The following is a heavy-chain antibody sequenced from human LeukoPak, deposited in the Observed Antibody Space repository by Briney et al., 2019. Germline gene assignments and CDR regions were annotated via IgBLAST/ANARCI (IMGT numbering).Heavy chain of an antibody. D-gene: IGHD6-6*01. V-gene: IGHV1-8*01. CDR3: ARTVGSSPFFDY. CDR2: MNPNSGNT. CDR1: VYTFTSYD. J-gene: IGHJ4*02. Sequence: SVKVSCKASVYTFTSYDINWVRQATGQGLEWMGWMNPNSGNTGYAQKFQGRVTMTRNTSISTAYMELSSLRSEDTAVYYCARTVGSSPFFDYWGQGTLVTVPS.